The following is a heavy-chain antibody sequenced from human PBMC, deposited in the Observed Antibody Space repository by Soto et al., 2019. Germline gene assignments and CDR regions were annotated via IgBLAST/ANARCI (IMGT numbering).Heavy chain of an antibody. Sequence: EVQLVESGGGLVQPGGSLRLSCAASGFTFSSYDMHWVRQATGKGLEWVSAIGTAGDTYYPGSVKGRFTISRENAKNSLYLQMNSLRAGDTAVYYCARGAEYSRGRYFDLWGRGTLVTVSS. CDR2: IGTAGDT. CDR1: GFTFSSYD. CDR3: ARGAEYSRGRYFDL. V-gene: IGHV3-13*01. J-gene: IGHJ2*01. D-gene: IGHD6-6*01.